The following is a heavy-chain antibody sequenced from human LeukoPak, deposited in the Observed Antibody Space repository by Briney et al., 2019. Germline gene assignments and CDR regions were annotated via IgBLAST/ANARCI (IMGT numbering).Heavy chain of an antibody. V-gene: IGHV3-48*03. J-gene: IGHJ4*02. D-gene: IGHD3-22*01. CDR2: ISTTGGNV. CDR1: GFTFNNSE. Sequence: PGGSLRLSCAASGFTFNNSELSWVRQAPGKGLEWVSYISTTGGNVYYTDSVKGRFTISRHNAKHTLFLQMDSLRAEDTAVYYCAGTYASGYPYYFAYRSQGTLVTVS. CDR3: AGTYASGYPYYFAY.